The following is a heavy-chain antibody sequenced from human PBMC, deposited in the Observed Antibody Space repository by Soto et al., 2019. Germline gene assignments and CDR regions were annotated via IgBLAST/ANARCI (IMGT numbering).Heavy chain of an antibody. D-gene: IGHD4-17*01. Sequence: PSETLSLTCTVSGGSFSPYYWSWIRQPPGKGLEWIGFIYYSGRTSYNPSLKSRVTISVDTAKNHFSLNLSSVTAADTAGYYCARDLRFQGHDYADYLGYGMDVWGQGTTVTVSS. CDR2: IYYSGRT. V-gene: IGHV4-59*01. CDR3: ARDLRFQGHDYADYLGYGMDV. CDR1: GGSFSPYY. J-gene: IGHJ6*02.